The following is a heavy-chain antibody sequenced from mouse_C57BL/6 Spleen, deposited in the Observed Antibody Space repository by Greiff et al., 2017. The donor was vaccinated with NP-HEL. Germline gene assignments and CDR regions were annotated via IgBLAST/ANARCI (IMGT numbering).Heavy chain of an antibody. J-gene: IGHJ4*01. V-gene: IGHV5-16*01. Sequence: EVKLMESEGGLVQPGSSMKLSCTASGFTFSDYYMAWVRQVPEKGLEWVATINSDGSSTYYLDSLKSRFIFSIDNAKNMLYLQMSSLKSEATAAYYYARDRRMDYWGQGTSVTVSS. CDR2: INSDGSST. CDR3: ARDRRMDY. CDR1: GFTFSDYY.